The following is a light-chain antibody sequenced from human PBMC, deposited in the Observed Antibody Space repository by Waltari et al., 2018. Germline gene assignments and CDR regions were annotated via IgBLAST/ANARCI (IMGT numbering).Light chain of an antibody. CDR2: EVS. V-gene: IGKV2D-29*02. CDR1: QSLLHSDGRAR. CDR3: MQNIQLPT. J-gene: IGKJ1*01. Sequence: EIVMTQAPLSLSVTPGQPASMSCKSSQSLLHSDGRARLYWYLQKPGQSPQLLISEVSNRSSGVTERFSGSGSGTDFTLKISRVEAEDVGVYFCMQNIQLPTFGQGTKVEIE.